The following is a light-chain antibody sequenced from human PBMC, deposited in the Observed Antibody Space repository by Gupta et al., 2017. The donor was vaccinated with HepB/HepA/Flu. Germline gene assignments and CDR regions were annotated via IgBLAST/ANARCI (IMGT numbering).Light chain of an antibody. CDR3: ELYGSSPLPVT. CDR1: QTVSSTY. J-gene: IGKJ4*01. CDR2: DAS. V-gene: IGKV3-20*01. Sequence: EIVLTQSPHTLSLSPGERATLSCRASQTVSSTYLAWYQQKPGQAPRLLIYDASNRATDIPDRFSGSGCGTDFTLNVSRLEPEDYAVYYCELYGSSPLPVTFGGGTTVEMK.